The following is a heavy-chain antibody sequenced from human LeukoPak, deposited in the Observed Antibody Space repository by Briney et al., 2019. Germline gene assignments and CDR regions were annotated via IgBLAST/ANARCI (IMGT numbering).Heavy chain of an antibody. V-gene: IGHV1-2*02. CDR3: ASHSSSRVSWI. J-gene: IGHJ3*02. CDR2: INPNSGGT. D-gene: IGHD6-13*01. CDR1: GYTFTGYY. Sequence: GASVRVSCKASGYTFTGYYIHWVRQAPGQGLEWMGWINPNSGGTKSAQRFQGRVTMSRDTSTSTAFMELSSLRSDDTAMYYCASHSSSRVSWIWRQGTMVTVSS.